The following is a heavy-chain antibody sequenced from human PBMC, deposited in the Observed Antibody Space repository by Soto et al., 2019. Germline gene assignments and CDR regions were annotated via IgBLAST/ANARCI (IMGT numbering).Heavy chain of an antibody. V-gene: IGHV4-30-2*01. D-gene: IGHD3-3*02. CDR1: GGSISSGGYS. CDR2: IYHSGST. CDR3: ARVLGGYYYGMDV. Sequence: SETLSLTCAVSGGSISSGGYSWSWIRQPPGKGLEWIGYIYHSGSTYYNPSLKSRVTISVDRSKNQFSLKLSSVTAADTAVYYCARVLGGYYYGMDVWGQGTTVTVSS. J-gene: IGHJ6*02.